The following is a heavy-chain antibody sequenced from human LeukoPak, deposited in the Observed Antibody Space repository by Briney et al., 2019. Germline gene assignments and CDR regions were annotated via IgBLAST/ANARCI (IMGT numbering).Heavy chain of an antibody. J-gene: IGHJ4*02. CDR3: ARATRSGYDAYYFDS. D-gene: IGHD5-12*01. Sequence: PSETLSLTCTVSGGSISSYYWSWIRQPPGKGLEWIGYIYYSGSTNYNPSLKSRVTISVDTSKNQFSLKVSSVTAADTAVYYCARATRSGYDAYYFDSWGQGTLVTVSS. CDR2: IYYSGST. V-gene: IGHV4-59*12. CDR1: GGSISSYY.